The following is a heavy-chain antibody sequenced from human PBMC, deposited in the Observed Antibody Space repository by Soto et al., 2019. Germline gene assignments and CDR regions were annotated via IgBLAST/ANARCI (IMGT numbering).Heavy chain of an antibody. CDR3: ARTMVRAGEMDV. Sequence: GPTLVNPTQTLTLTCSFSGFSLRTSGVGVGWIRQPPGKALECLAIFYWNDDKRYSPSLKNRLTITKDTSKSQVVLIMTNMDPVDTATYYCARTMVRAGEMDVWGQGTTVTVSS. J-gene: IGHJ6*02. CDR2: FYWNDDK. D-gene: IGHD3-10*01. V-gene: IGHV2-5*01. CDR1: GFSLRTSGVG.